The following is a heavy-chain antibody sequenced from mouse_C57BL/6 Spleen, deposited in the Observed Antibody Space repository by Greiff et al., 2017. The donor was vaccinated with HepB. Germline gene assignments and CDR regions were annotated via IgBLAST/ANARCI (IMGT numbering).Heavy chain of an antibody. V-gene: IGHV1-80*01. J-gene: IGHJ2*01. Sequence: QVQLKESGAELVKPGASVKISCKASGYAFSSYWMNWVKQRPGKGLEWIGQIYPGDGDTNYNGKFKGKATLTADKSSSTAYMQLSSLTSEDSAVYFCARGLATVVPYWGQGTTLTVSS. CDR1: GYAFSSYW. CDR3: ARGLATVVPY. CDR2: IYPGDGDT. D-gene: IGHD1-1*01.